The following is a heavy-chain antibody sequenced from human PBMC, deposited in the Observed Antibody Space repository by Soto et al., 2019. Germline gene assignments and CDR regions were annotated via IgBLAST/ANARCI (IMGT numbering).Heavy chain of an antibody. CDR2: IYWDGDE. J-gene: IGHJ4*02. D-gene: IGHD3-16*01. CDR1: GFSFDMNKAR. CDR3: VKCTLGTYGDVYFEY. Sequence: QITLKETGPPLVKPTQTLTLTCTFSGFSFDMNKARVGWVRQPPGKALEWLALIYWDGDEHYSTSLKNRLSITKDTSKDQVVLTLTDVHPADTATYYCVKCTLGTYGDVYFEYWGQGTLVTVSS. V-gene: IGHV2-5*02.